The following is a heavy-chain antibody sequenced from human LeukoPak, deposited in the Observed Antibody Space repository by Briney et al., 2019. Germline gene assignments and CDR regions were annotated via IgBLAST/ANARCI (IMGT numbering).Heavy chain of an antibody. V-gene: IGHV1-2*02. CDR2: INPNSGGT. Sequence: ASVTVSCKASGYTFTRYYMHWVRQAPAQGLEWMGWINPNSGGTNYAQKFQGTVTMTRDTSLSTVYMELSRLRSADPAVYYCARASRDCSSTSCRPYYYYYGMDVWGQGTTVTVSS. D-gene: IGHD2-2*01. CDR1: GYTFTRYY. J-gene: IGHJ6*02. CDR3: ARASRDCSSTSCRPYYYYYGMDV.